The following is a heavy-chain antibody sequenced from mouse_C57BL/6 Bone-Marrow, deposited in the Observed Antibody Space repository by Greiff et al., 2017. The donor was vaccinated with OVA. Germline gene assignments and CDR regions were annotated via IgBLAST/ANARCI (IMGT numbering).Heavy chain of an antibody. CDR1: GFTFSDYY. J-gene: IGHJ3*01. D-gene: IGHD1-3*01. CDR2: INYDGSST. V-gene: IGHV5-16*01. CDR3: ARVGGLDGKVAD. Sequence: EVKLMESEGGLVQPGSSMKLSCTASGFTFSDYYMAWVRQVPEKGLEWVANINYDGSSTYYLDSLKSRFSITRDKAKNILYLQMSRLKAEDTATYDCARVGGLDGKVADWGQGTLVTVSA.